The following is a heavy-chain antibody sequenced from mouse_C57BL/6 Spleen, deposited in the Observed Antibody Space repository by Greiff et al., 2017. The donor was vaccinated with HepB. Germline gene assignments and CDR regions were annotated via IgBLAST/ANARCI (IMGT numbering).Heavy chain of an antibody. CDR2: ISSGSSTI. Sequence: EVHLVESGGGLVKPGGSLKLSCAASGFTFSDYGMHWVRQAPEKGLEWVAYISSGSSTIYYADTVKGRFTISRDKAKNTLFLQMTSLRSEDTAMYYCASPKTYYSNSYAMDYWGQGTSVTVSS. V-gene: IGHV5-17*01. J-gene: IGHJ4*01. CDR1: GFTFSDYG. D-gene: IGHD2-5*01. CDR3: ASPKTYYSNSYAMDY.